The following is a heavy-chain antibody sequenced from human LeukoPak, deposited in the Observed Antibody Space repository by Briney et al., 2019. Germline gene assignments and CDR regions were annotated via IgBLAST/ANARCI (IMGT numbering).Heavy chain of an antibody. J-gene: IGHJ4*02. CDR2: IYHSGST. Sequence: SETLSLTCAVSGYSISSGYYWGWIRQPPGKGLEWIGSIYHSGSTYYNPSLKSRVTISVDTSTNQFSLKLISVTAADTAVYYCARHSEYYSGSGSASGYFDYWGQGTLVTVSS. D-gene: IGHD3-10*01. V-gene: IGHV4-38-2*01. CDR3: ARHSEYYSGSGSASGYFDY. CDR1: GYSISSGYY.